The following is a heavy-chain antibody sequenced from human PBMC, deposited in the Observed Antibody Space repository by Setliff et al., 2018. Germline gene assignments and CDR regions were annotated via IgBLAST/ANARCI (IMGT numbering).Heavy chain of an antibody. Sequence: KPSETLSLTCAVFGGSFNIYFWSWIRQPPGKGLEWIGEVSHSGSTNYNPSLKSRVTISRDNAKNSLYLQMNSLRAEDTAVYYCARDVYDFRTGLAAPWGQGTLVTVSS. CDR2: VSHSGST. CDR1: GGSFNIYF. CDR3: ARDVYDFRTGLAAP. J-gene: IGHJ5*02. D-gene: IGHD3-3*01. V-gene: IGHV4-34*01.